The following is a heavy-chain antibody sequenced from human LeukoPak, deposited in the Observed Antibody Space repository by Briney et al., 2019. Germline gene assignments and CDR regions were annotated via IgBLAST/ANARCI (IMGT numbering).Heavy chain of an antibody. CDR1: GFTFSSYA. D-gene: IGHD3-10*01. Sequence: GGSLRLSCAASGFTFSSYAMSWVRQAPGKGLEWVSAISGSGGSTYYADSVKGRFTISRDNSKNTLYLQMNSLRAEDTAVYYCVVIHFVRDYGAYWGQRTLVTVSS. V-gene: IGHV3-23*01. CDR3: VVIHFVRDYGAY. CDR2: ISGSGGST. J-gene: IGHJ4*02.